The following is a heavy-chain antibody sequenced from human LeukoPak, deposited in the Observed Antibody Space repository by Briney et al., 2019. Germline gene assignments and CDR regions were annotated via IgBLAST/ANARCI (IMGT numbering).Heavy chain of an antibody. D-gene: IGHD6-19*01. Sequence: PGGSLRLSCAASGYTFTSYAMSWVRQAPGKGLEWVSAISGNGGSTYYADSVKGRFTISRDNSKNTLYLQMNSLRAEDTAVYYCAKNIAVAGTNYYYGMDVWGKGTTVTVSS. CDR2: ISGNGGST. V-gene: IGHV3-23*01. CDR1: GYTFTSYA. J-gene: IGHJ6*04. CDR3: AKNIAVAGTNYYYGMDV.